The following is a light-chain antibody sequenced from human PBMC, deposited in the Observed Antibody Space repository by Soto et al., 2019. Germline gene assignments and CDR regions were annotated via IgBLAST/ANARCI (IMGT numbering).Light chain of an antibody. CDR1: RSVSTN. CDR3: HQYDKSLPPVN. J-gene: IGKJ4*01. CDR2: GAS. Sequence: DIILTQSPAIVSVSPGERATLSCSASRSVSTNLAWYQHKHGQAPRLLIYGASTRVTDIPARFSGRGSGTDFTLTLNYLKSEDFGVYYCHQYDKSLPPVNFGGGTKVAI. V-gene: IGKV3-15*01.